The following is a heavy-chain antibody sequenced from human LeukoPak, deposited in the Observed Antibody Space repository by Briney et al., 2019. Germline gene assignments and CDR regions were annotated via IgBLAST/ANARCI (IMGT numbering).Heavy chain of an antibody. D-gene: IGHD3-9*01. CDR2: INPYTGDT. J-gene: IGHJ4*02. Sequence: ASAKVSCKASGYTFSVYYMNWVRQAPGQGLEWMGWINPYTGDTHYAENFQGRVTMTRDTSLTTAYMELTRLRSDDTAFYFCARAARYHDWLSPSDYWGQGTLVTVSS. V-gene: IGHV1-2*02. CDR3: ARAARYHDWLSPSDY. CDR1: GYTFSVYY.